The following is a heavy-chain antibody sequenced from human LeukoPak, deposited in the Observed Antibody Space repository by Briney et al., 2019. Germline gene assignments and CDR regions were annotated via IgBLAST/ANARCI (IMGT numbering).Heavy chain of an antibody. CDR2: IGPTGFNR. CDR1: GLTFSTSG. CDR3: ATETNGRHYDY. Sequence: GGSLRLSCTTSGLTFSTSGFNWVRQAPGKGLEWVASIGPTGFNRYHADSIKGRFTISRDNANNFLYLQMDSLRAEDTAVYYCATETNGRHYDYWGQGTLLTVSS. J-gene: IGHJ4*02. V-gene: IGHV3-21*06. D-gene: IGHD1-14*01.